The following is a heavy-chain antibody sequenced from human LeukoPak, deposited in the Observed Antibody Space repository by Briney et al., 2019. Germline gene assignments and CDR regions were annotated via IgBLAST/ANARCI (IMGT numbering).Heavy chain of an antibody. CDR2: IYYTGST. CDR3: ARRWGNIVGVTYEY. Sequence: SETLSLTCTISGSSITSVSHYWGWIRQPPGKGLEWIGDIYYTGSTYYSPSLRSRVTMSVHTSENQFSLRLNSVAAVDTAVYYCARRWGNIVGVTYEYWGQGTLVTVSS. V-gene: IGHV4-39*01. J-gene: IGHJ4*02. CDR1: GSSITSVSHY. D-gene: IGHD3-16*01.